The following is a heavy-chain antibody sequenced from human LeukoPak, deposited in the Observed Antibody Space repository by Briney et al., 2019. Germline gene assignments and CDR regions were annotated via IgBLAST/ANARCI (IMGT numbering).Heavy chain of an antibody. CDR3: ARSGANYDILTGYYPNWFDP. Sequence: PSETLSLTCTVSGGSISSYYWSWIRQPPGKGLEWIGYIYYSGSTNYNPSLKSRVTISVDTSENQFSLKLSSVTAADTAVYYCARSGANYDILTGYYPNWFDPWGQGTLVTVSS. CDR2: IYYSGST. J-gene: IGHJ5*02. D-gene: IGHD3-9*01. V-gene: IGHV4-59*01. CDR1: GGSISSYY.